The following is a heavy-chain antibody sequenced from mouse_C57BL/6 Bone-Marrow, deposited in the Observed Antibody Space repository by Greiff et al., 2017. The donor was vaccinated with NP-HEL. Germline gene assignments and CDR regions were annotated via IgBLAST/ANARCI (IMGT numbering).Heavy chain of an antibody. V-gene: IGHV1-81*01. J-gene: IGHJ4*01. CDR2: IYPRSGNT. D-gene: IGHD1-1*01. CDR3: ATTSSYDAMDY. CDR1: GYTFTSYG. Sequence: VQLQQSGAELARPGASVKLSCKASGYTFTSYGISWVKQRTGQGIEWIGEIYPRSGNTYYNEKFKGKATLTADKSSSTAYMELRSLTSEDSAVYFCATTSSYDAMDYWGQGTSVTVAS.